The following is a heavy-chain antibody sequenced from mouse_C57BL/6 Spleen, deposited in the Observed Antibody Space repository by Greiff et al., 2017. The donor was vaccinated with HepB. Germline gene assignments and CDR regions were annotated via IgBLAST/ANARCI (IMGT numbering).Heavy chain of an antibody. CDR3: ASDYDEGYAMDY. J-gene: IGHJ4*01. Sequence: EVKVVESGAELVKPGASVKLSCTASGFNIKDYYMHWVKQRTEQGLEWIGRIDPEDGETKYAPKFQGKATITADTSSNTAYLQLSSLTSEDTAVYYCASDYDEGYAMDYWGQGTSVTVSS. CDR1: GFNIKDYY. D-gene: IGHD2-4*01. V-gene: IGHV14-2*01. CDR2: IDPEDGET.